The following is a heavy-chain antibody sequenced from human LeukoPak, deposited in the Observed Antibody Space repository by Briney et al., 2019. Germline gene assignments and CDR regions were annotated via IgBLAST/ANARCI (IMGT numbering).Heavy chain of an antibody. CDR3: AKGGGYSYIPDYGMDV. J-gene: IGHJ6*02. D-gene: IGHD5-18*01. CDR1: GFTFSDYA. Sequence: GGSLRLSCAASGFTFSDYAMSWVRQAPGKGLEWVSGISGSGGSRYYADSVKGRFTISRDSSKNTLYLQMNSLRAEDTAVYYCAKGGGYSYIPDYGMDVWGQGTTVTVSS. CDR2: ISGSGGSR. V-gene: IGHV3-23*01.